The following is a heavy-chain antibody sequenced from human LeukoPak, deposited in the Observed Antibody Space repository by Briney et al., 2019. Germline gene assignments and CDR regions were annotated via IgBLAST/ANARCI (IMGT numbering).Heavy chain of an antibody. V-gene: IGHV3-21*01. J-gene: IGHJ6*03. CDR3: ARDPYSGNYGNDYYYYMDV. D-gene: IGHD1-26*01. CDR1: GFTFSNYN. Sequence: GGSLRLSCAASGFTFSNYNMNWVRQAPGKAMEWVSSITSSGTYIFYADSVKGRFTISRDNAKNSLYLQMDSLGPEDTAVYYCARDPYSGNYGNDYYYYMDVWGRGTTVTISS. CDR2: ITSSGTYI.